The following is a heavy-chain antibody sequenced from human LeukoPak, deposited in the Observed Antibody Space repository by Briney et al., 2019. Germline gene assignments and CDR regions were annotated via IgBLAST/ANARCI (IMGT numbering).Heavy chain of an antibody. CDR3: AKDVYSSNWYVPAALDY. J-gene: IGHJ4*02. CDR1: GFTFSSYA. Sequence: PGGSLRLSCAASGFTFSSYAMSWVRQAPGKGLEWVSAISGSGGGTYYTQSVKGRFTISGDNSKNTLYLQMNSLRAEDTAVYYCAKDVYSSNWYVPAALDYWGQGTLVTVSS. CDR2: ISGSGGGT. D-gene: IGHD6-13*01. V-gene: IGHV3-23*01.